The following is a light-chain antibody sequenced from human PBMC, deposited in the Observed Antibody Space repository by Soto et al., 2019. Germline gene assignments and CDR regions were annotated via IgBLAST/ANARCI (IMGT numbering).Light chain of an antibody. J-gene: IGLJ7*01. CDR2: DTN. V-gene: IGLV7-46*01. CDR1: TGAVTSGHY. Sequence: QAVVTQEPSLTVSPGGTVTLTCGSSTGAVTSGHYPYWFPQKPGQAPRALIYDTNIKHSWTPARFSASLLGGKAALTLSGEQPVEEGQYWCLLSFPGGQAVFGGGIQLTV. CDR3: LLSFPGGQAV.